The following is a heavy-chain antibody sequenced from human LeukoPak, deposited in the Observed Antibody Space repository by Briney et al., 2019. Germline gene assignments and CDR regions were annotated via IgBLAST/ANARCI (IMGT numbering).Heavy chain of an antibody. D-gene: IGHD4-17*01. CDR3: ARKGSYGGRPKTTVTDDGYADY. J-gene: IGHJ4*02. CDR2: INPNSGGT. Sequence: ASVKVSCKASGYTFTGYYMHWVRQAPGQGLEWMGWINPNSGGTNYAQKFQGRVTMTRDTSISTAYMELSRLRSDDTAVYYCARKGSYGGRPKTTVTDDGYADYWGQGTLVTVSS. CDR1: GYTFTGYY. V-gene: IGHV1-2*02.